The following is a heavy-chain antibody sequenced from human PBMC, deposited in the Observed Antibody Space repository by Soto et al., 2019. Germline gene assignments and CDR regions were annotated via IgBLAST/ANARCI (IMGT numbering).Heavy chain of an antibody. J-gene: IGHJ3*02. CDR3: ARFKGPADDAFDI. CDR1: GFTVSSNY. Sequence: PGGSLRLSCAASGFTVSSNYMSWVRQAPGKGLEWVSVIYSGGSTYYADSVKGRFTISRDNSKNTLYLQMNSLRAEDTAVYYCARFKGPADDAFDIWGQGTMVTVSS. CDR2: IYSGGST. V-gene: IGHV3-66*01. D-gene: IGHD6-19*01.